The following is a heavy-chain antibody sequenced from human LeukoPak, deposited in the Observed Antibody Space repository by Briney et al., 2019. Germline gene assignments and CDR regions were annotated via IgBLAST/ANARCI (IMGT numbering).Heavy chain of an antibody. CDR1: GGSFSGYY. CDR3: ARGSGRDGYNLGY. D-gene: IGHD5-24*01. J-gene: IGHJ4*02. CDR2: INHSGGT. Sequence: SETLSLTCAVYGGSFSGYYWSWIRQPPGKGLEWIGEINHSGGTKYNPSLKSRVTISVDTSKNQFSLKLSSVTAADTAVYYCARGSGRDGYNLGYWGQGTLVTVSS. V-gene: IGHV4-34*01.